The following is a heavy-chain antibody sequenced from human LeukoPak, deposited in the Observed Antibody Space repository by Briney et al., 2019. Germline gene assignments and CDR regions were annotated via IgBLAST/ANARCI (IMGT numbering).Heavy chain of an antibody. D-gene: IGHD2-2*03. CDR2: IYYSGST. CDR3: ARGSVGYCSSTSCSHDPFDY. V-gene: IGHV4-59*01. Sequence: PSETLSLTCTVSGVSISSYYWSWIRQPPGKGLEWIGYIYYSGSTNYNPSLKSRVTISVDTSKNQFSLKLSSVTAADTAVYYCARGSVGYCSSTSCSHDPFDYWGQGTLVTVSS. J-gene: IGHJ4*02. CDR1: GVSISSYY.